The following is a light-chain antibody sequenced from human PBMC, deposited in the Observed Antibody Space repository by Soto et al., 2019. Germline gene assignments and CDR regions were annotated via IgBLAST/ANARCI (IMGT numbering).Light chain of an antibody. CDR3: QSADSSGTDVV. J-gene: IGLJ2*01. V-gene: IGLV3-25*03. CDR2: KDS. Sequence: YELTQPPSVSVSPGQTARITCSGDALPKQYAYWYQQKPGQAPVLVIYKDSERPSGIPERFSGSSSGTTVTLTISGVQAEDEADYYCQSADSSGTDVVFGGGTKVTVL. CDR1: ALPKQY.